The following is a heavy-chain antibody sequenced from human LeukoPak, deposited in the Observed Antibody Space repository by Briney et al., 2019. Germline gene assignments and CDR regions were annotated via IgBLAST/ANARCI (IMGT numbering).Heavy chain of an antibody. J-gene: IGHJ3*02. CDR1: DGSISSYY. D-gene: IGHD3-16*01. CDR3: ALGARGAFDI. CDR2: IYYSGST. Sequence: PSETLSLTCTVSDGSISSYYWSWIRQPPGKGLEWIGYIYYSGSTNYNPSLKSRVTISVDTSKNQFSLKLSSVTAADTAVYYCALGARGAFDIWGQGTMVTVSS. V-gene: IGHV4-59*01.